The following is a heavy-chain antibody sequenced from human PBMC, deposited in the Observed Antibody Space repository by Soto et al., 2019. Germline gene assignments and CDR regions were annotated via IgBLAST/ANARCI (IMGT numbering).Heavy chain of an antibody. D-gene: IGHD2-15*01. CDR1: GFTFSNYW. V-gene: IGHV3-7*04. Sequence: EVQLVESGGGLVQPGGSLRLSCAASGFTFSNYWMSWVRQAPGEGLEWVANIKQDGSENSYVDSVKGRFTISRDHAKNSVYLRMNSLRAEDTAVYYCARGRYCSGGRCYFDYWGQGTPVTVSS. J-gene: IGHJ4*02. CDR3: ARGRYCSGGRCYFDY. CDR2: IKQDGSEN.